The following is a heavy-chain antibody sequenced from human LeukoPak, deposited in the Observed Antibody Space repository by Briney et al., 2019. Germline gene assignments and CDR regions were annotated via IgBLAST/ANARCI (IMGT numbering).Heavy chain of an antibody. Sequence: SETLSLTCAVYGWSFNDYYWNWIRQPPGKGLEWIGEINARGDTNYNPSLKSRVTISVDTSKKQFSLRLTSMIAADTALYYCARGQVPAARGHNWFDPWGHGTLVTVSS. J-gene: IGHJ5*02. CDR1: GWSFNDYY. CDR2: INARGDT. D-gene: IGHD2-2*01. CDR3: ARGQVPAARGHNWFDP. V-gene: IGHV4-34*01.